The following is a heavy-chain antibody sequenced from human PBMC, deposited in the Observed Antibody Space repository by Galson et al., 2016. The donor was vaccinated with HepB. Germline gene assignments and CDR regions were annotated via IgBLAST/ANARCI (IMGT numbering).Heavy chain of an antibody. CDR2: IYYSGRT. J-gene: IGHJ6*02. Sequence: ETLLLPCTVSGASISGYYLSWLRQPPGKGLELIGYIYYSGRTNYYPSLKSRVTISVDTSKNQFSLKLTPVTAADTAVYYCARDDSGGWYGFHYGMDVWGQGTTVTVSS. CDR3: ARDDSGGWYGFHYGMDV. V-gene: IGHV4-59*01. D-gene: IGHD6-19*01. CDR1: GASISGYY.